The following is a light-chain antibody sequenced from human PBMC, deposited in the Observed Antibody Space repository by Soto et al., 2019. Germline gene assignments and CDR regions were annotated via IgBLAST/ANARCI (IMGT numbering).Light chain of an antibody. CDR1: QNVRNY. Sequence: EIVLTQSPAALSLSPGERATHSCRASQNVRNYLSWYQQKPGQAPRLLIYGASNRATGIPARFSGSGSGTDFTLTISSLEPEDFAIYYCQQRSNWPRLTFGGGTKVEIK. CDR2: GAS. J-gene: IGKJ4*01. CDR3: QQRSNWPRLT. V-gene: IGKV3-11*01.